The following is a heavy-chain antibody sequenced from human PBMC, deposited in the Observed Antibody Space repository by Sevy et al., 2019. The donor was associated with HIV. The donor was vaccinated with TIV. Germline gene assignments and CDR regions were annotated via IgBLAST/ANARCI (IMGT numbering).Heavy chain of an antibody. CDR2: IKQDGSKN. J-gene: IGHJ4*02. V-gene: IGHV3-7*01. CDR1: GFTFSGYC. CDR3: AREGAGGFDY. D-gene: IGHD2-15*01. Sequence: GGSLRLSCAASGFTFSGYCMSWVRQAPGKGLQWVANIKQDGSKNEFVDSVKGRFTISRDNPKNSLYLQMNSLRAEDTAVYYWAREGAGGFDYWGQGTLVTVSS.